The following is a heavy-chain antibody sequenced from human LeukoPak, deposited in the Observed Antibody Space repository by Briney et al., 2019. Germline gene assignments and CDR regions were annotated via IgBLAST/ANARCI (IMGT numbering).Heavy chain of an antibody. CDR2: IDYSGST. CDR1: GGSFSGYY. V-gene: IGHV4-59*08. Sequence: KPSETLSLTCAVYGGSFSGYYWSWIRQPPGKGLEWIGYIDYSGSTSYSPSLKSRVTISADTSKNQFSLKLTSLTAADTALYFCARHYSSDPFDYWGQGTLATVSS. CDR3: ARHYSSDPFDY. J-gene: IGHJ4*02. D-gene: IGHD2-21*01.